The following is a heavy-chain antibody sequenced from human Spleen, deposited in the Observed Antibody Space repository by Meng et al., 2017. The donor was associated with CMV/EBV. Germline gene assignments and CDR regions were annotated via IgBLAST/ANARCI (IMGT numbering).Heavy chain of an antibody. V-gene: IGHV4-34*01. CDR3: ARGGNGVCPTH. J-gene: IGHJ4*02. CDR2: INHSGST. CDR1: GGSFSGYY. Sequence: VHLQQWGAGLLQPSETLSLTCAVYGGSFSGYYWSWIRQPPGKGLEWIGEINHSGSTNYNPSLKSRVTISVDTSKNQFSLKLSSVTAADTAVYYCARGGNGVCPTHWGQGTLVTVSS. D-gene: IGHD2-8*01.